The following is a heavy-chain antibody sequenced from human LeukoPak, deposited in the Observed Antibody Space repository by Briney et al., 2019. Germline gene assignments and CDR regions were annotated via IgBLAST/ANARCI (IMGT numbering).Heavy chain of an antibody. J-gene: IGHJ5*02. Sequence: EASVKVSCKASGYTFTGYYMHWVRQAPGQGLEWMGWINPNSGGTNYAQKFQGRVTITADESTSTAYMELSSLRSEDTAVYYCARDPGPRSLWFGELREWFDPWGQGTLVTVSS. CDR1: GYTFTGYY. V-gene: IGHV1-2*02. CDR3: ARDPGPRSLWFGELREWFDP. D-gene: IGHD3-10*01. CDR2: INPNSGGT.